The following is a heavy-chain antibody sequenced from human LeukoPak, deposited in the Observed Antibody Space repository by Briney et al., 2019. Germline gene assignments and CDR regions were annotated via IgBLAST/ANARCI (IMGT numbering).Heavy chain of an antibody. CDR2: MNPNSGNT. J-gene: IGHJ5*02. D-gene: IGHD2-2*01. Sequence: GASVKVSCKASGYTFTCYDINWVRQATGQGLEWMGWMNPNSGNTGYAQKFQGRVTMTRNTSISTAYMELSSLRSEDTAVYYRARGGYCSSTSCSFHNWFDPWGQGTLVTVSS. V-gene: IGHV1-8*01. CDR1: GYTFTCYD. CDR3: ARGGYCSSTSCSFHNWFDP.